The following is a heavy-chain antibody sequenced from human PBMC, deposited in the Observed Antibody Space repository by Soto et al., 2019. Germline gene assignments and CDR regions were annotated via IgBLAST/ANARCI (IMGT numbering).Heavy chain of an antibody. CDR3: AREGAIVVVTTPAYHDAFDI. Sequence: NLSRMGSGYRFTRYWIGWVHQLPGKGLALMRIIYPGDSDTRYSQPFQGQVTLSADKSISTAYMELSSLRSEATAVYYCAREGAIVVVTTPAYHDAFDIWGQGTMVTV. J-gene: IGHJ3*02. CDR1: GYRFTRYW. CDR2: IYPGDSDT. D-gene: IGHD2-21*02. V-gene: IGHV5-51*07.